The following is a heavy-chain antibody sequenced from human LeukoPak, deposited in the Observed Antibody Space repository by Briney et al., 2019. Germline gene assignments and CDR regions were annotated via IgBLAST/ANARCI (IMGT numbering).Heavy chain of an antibody. CDR3: AREGINYQLLSARWFDP. D-gene: IGHD2-2*01. J-gene: IGHJ5*02. CDR2: INPSGGST. CDR1: GYTFTSYY. Sequence: ASVKVSCKASGYTFTSYYMHWVRQAPGQGLEWMGIINPSGGSTSYAQKFQGRVTMTRDMSTSTVYMELSSLRSEDTAVYYCAREGINYQLLSARWFDPWGQGTLVTVSS. V-gene: IGHV1-46*01.